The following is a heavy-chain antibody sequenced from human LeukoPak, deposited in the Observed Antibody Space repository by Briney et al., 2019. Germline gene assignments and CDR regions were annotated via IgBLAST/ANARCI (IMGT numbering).Heavy chain of an antibody. V-gene: IGHV4-4*02. D-gene: IGHD3-10*01. CDR1: GGSISSSNW. CDR2: IYHSGST. CDR3: ARETYYYGSGSYPFDP. J-gene: IGHJ5*02. Sequence: SETLSLTCAVSGGSISSSNWWSWVRQPPGKGLEWIGEIYHSGSTNYNPSLKSRVTISVDKSKNQFSLKLSSVTAADTAVYYCARETYYYGSGSYPFDPWGQGTLVTVSS.